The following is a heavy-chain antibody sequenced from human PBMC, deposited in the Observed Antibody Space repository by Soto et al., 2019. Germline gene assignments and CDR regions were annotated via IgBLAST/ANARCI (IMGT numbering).Heavy chain of an antibody. J-gene: IGHJ4*02. Sequence: ASVKVSCKASGYTFTSYGITWVRQAPGQGLEWMGWTSAKNDNTTYADSVEGRFTISRDNAKDTLYLQMSSLRDEDTAVYYCASFSLFYYSTSAYSLDYWGQGTMVTVSS. CDR1: GYTFTSYG. D-gene: IGHD3-10*01. CDR2: TSAKNDNT. CDR3: ASFSLFYYSTSAYSLDY. V-gene: IGHV1-18*01.